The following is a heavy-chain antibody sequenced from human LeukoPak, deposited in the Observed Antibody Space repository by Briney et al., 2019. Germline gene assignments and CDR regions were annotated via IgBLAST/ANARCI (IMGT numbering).Heavy chain of an antibody. Sequence: SETLSLTCTVSGDSISSGSYYWSWIRQPAGKGLEWIGRIYTSGSTNYNPSLKSRVTISVDTSKNQFSLKLSSVTAADTAVYYCARVRGGIAVAGTDNYYYYMDVWGKGTTVTVSS. D-gene: IGHD6-19*01. J-gene: IGHJ6*03. CDR3: ARVRGGIAVAGTDNYYYYMDV. CDR1: GDSISSGSYY. V-gene: IGHV4-61*02. CDR2: IYTSGST.